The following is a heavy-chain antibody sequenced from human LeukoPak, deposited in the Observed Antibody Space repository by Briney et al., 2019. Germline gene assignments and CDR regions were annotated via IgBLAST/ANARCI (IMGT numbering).Heavy chain of an antibody. CDR1: GGSFSGYY. J-gene: IGHJ5*02. Sequence: SETLSLTCAVYGGSFSGYYWGWIRQPPGKGLEGIGEINHSGSTNYNPSLKSRVTISVDTSKNQFSLKLSSVTAADTAVYYCARAPIVVVPAAMYNWFDPWGQGTLVTVSS. CDR2: INHSGST. V-gene: IGHV4-34*01. D-gene: IGHD2-2*01. CDR3: ARAPIVVVPAAMYNWFDP.